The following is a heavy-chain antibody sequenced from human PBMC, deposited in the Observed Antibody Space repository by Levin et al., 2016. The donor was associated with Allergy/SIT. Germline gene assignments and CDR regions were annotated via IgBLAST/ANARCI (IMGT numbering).Heavy chain of an antibody. CDR2: IYYSGST. CDR3: ARPGYSYGLDAFDI. Sequence: SETLSLTCTVSGGSISSYYWSWIRQPPGKGLEWIGYIYYSGSTNYNPSLKSRVTISVDTSKNQFSLKLSSVTAADTAVYYCARPGYSYGLDAFDIWGQGTMVTVSS. CDR1: GGSISSYY. J-gene: IGHJ3*02. D-gene: IGHD5-18*01. V-gene: IGHV4-59*08.